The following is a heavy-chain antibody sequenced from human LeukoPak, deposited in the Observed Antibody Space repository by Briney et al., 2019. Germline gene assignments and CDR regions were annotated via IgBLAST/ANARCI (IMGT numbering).Heavy chain of an antibody. CDR2: IIPIFGTA. D-gene: IGHD3-10*01. V-gene: IGHV1-69*13. CDR3: AKSSGSYYNQGYYYYGMDV. J-gene: IGHJ6*04. Sequence: SVKVSCKASGGTFSSYAISWVRQAPGQGLEWMGGIIPIFGTANYAQKLQGRVTITADESTSTAYMELSSLRSEDTAVYYCAKSSGSYYNQGYYYYGMDVWGKGTTVTVSS. CDR1: GGTFSSYA.